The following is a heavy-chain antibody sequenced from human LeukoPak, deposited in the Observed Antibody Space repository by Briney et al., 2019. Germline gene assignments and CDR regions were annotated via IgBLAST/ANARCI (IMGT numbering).Heavy chain of an antibody. CDR1: GFTFSSYA. Sequence: GGSLRLSCAASGFTFSSYAMSWVRQAPGKGPEWVSAISGSGGSTYYADSVKGRFTISRDNSKNTLYLQMNSLRAQDTAVYYCAKFARSVFYFDYWGQGTLVTVSS. D-gene: IGHD5/OR15-5a*01. CDR2: ISGSGGST. J-gene: IGHJ4*02. V-gene: IGHV3-23*01. CDR3: AKFARSVFYFDY.